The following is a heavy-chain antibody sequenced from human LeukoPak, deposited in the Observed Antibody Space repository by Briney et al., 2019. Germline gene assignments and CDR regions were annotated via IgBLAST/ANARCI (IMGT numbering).Heavy chain of an antibody. CDR1: GFAFSSYS. J-gene: IGHJ6*02. D-gene: IGHD1-26*01. V-gene: IGHV3-48*02. CDR2: LTSTSNYI. Sequence: GGSLRLSCAASGFAFSSYSMIWVRQAPGKGLEWVSYLTSTSNYIYYADSVKGRFTVSSDNARNSLYLQMNSLRDEDTAVYYCARGGYYPYYYIMDVWGQGTTVTVSS. CDR3: ARGGYYPYYYIMDV.